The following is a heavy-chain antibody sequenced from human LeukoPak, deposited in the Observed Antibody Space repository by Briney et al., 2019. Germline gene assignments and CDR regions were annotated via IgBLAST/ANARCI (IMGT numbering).Heavy chain of an antibody. D-gene: IGHD3-10*01. CDR1: GDSISSSSYY. CDR2: INYSGST. Sequence: SETLSLTCTVSGDSISSSSYYWAWIRQPPGKGLEWIGSINYSGSTYYYPSLKSRVTMSVDTSKNQFSLKLSSVTAADTAVYYCARDGELKGNYYYYMDVWGKGTTVTVSS. V-gene: IGHV4-39*07. CDR3: ARDGELKGNYYYYMDV. J-gene: IGHJ6*03.